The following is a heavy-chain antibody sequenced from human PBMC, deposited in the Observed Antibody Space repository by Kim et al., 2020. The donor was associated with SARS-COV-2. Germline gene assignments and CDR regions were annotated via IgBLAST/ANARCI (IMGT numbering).Heavy chain of an antibody. V-gene: IGHV3-23*01. CDR3: ICTRQSCRYSGCDYDS. D-gene: IGHD5-12*01. CDR1: GFTFSGYA. CDR2: IKSNADTS. J-gene: IGHJ5*01. Sequence: GGSLRLSCAASGFTFSGYAMRWVRQAPGKGLEWVSSIKSNADTSAYAYSVKVRVTISRDNANNTLYLQMNILSANAAAVADCICTRQSCRYSGCDYDS.